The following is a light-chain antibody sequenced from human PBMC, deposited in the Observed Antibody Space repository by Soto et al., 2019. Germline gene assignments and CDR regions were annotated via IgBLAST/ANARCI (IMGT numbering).Light chain of an antibody. J-gene: IGLJ1*01. CDR3: SSYSSRSTLYV. CDR2: EVS. V-gene: IGLV2-14*01. CDR1: SSDVGVYNY. Sequence: QSALSQPRSVSGSPGQSVTISCAGTSSDVGVYNYVSWYQQYPGKAPKLMIYEVSNRPSGVSNRFSGSKSGNTASLTISGLQAEDEADYYCSSYSSRSTLYVFGTGTKVTVL.